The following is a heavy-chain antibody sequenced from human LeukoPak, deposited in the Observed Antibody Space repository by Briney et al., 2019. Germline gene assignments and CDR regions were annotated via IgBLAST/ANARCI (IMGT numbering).Heavy chain of an antibody. J-gene: IGHJ4*02. Sequence: ASVKVSCKASGYTFTSYDINWMRQATGQGLEWMGWMNPNSGNTGYAQKFQDRVTMTRNTSINTAYMELSSLRSEDMAVYYCARGFRDSSGRRPDYWGQGTLVTVSS. D-gene: IGHD3-22*01. CDR2: MNPNSGNT. CDR3: ARGFRDSSGRRPDY. V-gene: IGHV1-8*01. CDR1: GYTFTSYD.